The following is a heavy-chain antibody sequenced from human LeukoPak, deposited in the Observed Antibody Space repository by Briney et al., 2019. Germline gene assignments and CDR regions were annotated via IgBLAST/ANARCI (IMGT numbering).Heavy chain of an antibody. V-gene: IGHV4-59*12. J-gene: IGHJ3*02. Sequence: PSETLSLTCSVSGDSITSYYWSWIRQPPGKGLEWIGFIYHSGNTNYNPSLTTRVTMSVDTSRTQFSLKLSSVTAADTAVYYCARAKLLLTNTFDIWGQGTMVTVSS. CDR2: IYHSGNT. D-gene: IGHD3-10*01. CDR3: ARAKLLLTNTFDI. CDR1: GDSITSYY.